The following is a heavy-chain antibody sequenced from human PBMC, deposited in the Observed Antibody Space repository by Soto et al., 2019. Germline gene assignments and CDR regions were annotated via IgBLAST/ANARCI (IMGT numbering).Heavy chain of an antibody. J-gene: IGHJ5*02. CDR1: GSSINSYY. V-gene: IGHV4-4*07. CDR2: IYTSGST. Sequence: QVQLQESGPGLVKPSETLSLTCTVSGSSINSYYWSWIRQPAGKGLEWIGRIYTSGSTNYNPSLKSRVTMSVDTSKNRFSLKLSSVTAADTAVYYCARGIYSKVGATIWFDPWGQGTLVTVSS. CDR3: ARGIYSKVGATIWFDP. D-gene: IGHD1-26*01.